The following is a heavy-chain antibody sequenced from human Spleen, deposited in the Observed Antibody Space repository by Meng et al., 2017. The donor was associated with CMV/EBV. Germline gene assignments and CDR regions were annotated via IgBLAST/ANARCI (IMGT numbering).Heavy chain of an antibody. V-gene: IGHV3-7*01. J-gene: IGHJ3*02. CDR2: INQDGSEK. CDR1: GFTFSSYW. CDR3: ARETYSSSPDAFDI. D-gene: IGHD6-6*01. Sequence: GGSLRLSCAASGFTFSSYWMSWVRQAPGKGLEWVANINQDGSEKYYVDSVKGRFTISRDNAKNSLYLQMNSLRAEDTAVYYCARETYSSSPDAFDIWGQGTMVTVSS.